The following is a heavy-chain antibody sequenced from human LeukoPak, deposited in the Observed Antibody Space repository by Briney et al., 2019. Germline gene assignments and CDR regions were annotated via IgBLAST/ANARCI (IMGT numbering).Heavy chain of an antibody. CDR2: INPSGGST. V-gene: IGHV1-46*01. Sequence: GASVTVSCKASGYTFTSYYMHWVRQAPGQGLEWMGIINPSGGSTSYAQKFQGRVTMTRDTSTSTVYMELSSLRSEDTAVYYCARGGRIVLMVYARIFDYWGQGTLVTVSS. CDR1: GYTFTSYY. J-gene: IGHJ4*02. D-gene: IGHD2-8*01. CDR3: ARGGRIVLMVYARIFDY.